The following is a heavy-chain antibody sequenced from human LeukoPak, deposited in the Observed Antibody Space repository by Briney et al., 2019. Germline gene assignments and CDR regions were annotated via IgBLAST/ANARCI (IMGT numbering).Heavy chain of an antibody. CDR1: GYTFTSYD. D-gene: IGHD3-10*01. V-gene: IGHV1-8*03. CDR3: ARGRGSGSYYSY. J-gene: IGHJ4*02. Sequence: ASVKVSCKASGYTFTSYDINWVRQATGQGLERMGWMNPNSGSTGYAQKFQGRVTITRNTSISTAYMELSSLRSEDTAVYYCARGRGSGSYYSYWGQGTLVTVSS. CDR2: MNPNSGST.